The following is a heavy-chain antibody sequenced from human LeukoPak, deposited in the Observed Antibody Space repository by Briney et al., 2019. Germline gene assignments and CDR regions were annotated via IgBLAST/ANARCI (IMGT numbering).Heavy chain of an antibody. D-gene: IGHD3-3*01. Sequence: PGGSLRLSCAASGFTFSSYAMSWVRQAPGKGLEWVSASSGSGGSTYYADSVKGRFTISRDNSKNTLYLQMNSLRAEDTAVYYCAKDHGIFGVVPRGYFDYWGQGTLVTVSS. CDR3: AKDHGIFGVVPRGYFDY. J-gene: IGHJ4*02. CDR1: GFTFSSYA. V-gene: IGHV3-23*01. CDR2: SSGSGGST.